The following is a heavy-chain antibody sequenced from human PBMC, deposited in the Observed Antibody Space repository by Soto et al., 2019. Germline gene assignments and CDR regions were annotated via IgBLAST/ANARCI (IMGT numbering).Heavy chain of an antibody. D-gene: IGHD3-3*01. Sequence: SETLSLTCTVSGGSLSSYYWSWIRQSPGKGLENLGYIYYSDSTNYNPSFKSRVTISVDTSRNQFSLTLSSMTAADTAVYYCAREPDFWSRGTLVTVSS. V-gene: IGHV4-59*12. CDR3: AREPDF. J-gene: IGHJ4*02. CDR2: IYYSDST. CDR1: GGSLSSYY.